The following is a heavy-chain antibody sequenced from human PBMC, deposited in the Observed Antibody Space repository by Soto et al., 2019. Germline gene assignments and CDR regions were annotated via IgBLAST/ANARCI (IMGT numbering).Heavy chain of an antibody. J-gene: IGHJ6*02. V-gene: IGHV3-30*18. CDR2: ILNDGSSE. D-gene: IGHD2-15*01. CDR1: GFIFRTYG. Sequence: PGGSLRLSCAASGFIFRTYGMHWVRQAPGKGLEWVALILNDGSSEYYADSVKGRFTISRDNSKNMLYLQMNSLRVEDTAMYYCANGRYSSPTGMDVWGQGTTVTVSS. CDR3: ANGRYSSPTGMDV.